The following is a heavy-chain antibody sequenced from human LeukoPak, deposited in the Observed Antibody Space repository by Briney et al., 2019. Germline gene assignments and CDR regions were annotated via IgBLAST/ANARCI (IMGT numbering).Heavy chain of an antibody. V-gene: IGHV3-11*04. CDR1: GFTFSDYY. CDR3: ARERGYDSSGYYSLYYMDV. Sequence: GGSLRLSCAASGFTFSDYYMSWIRQAPGKGLEWVSYISSSGSTIYYADSVKGRFTISRDNAKNSLYLQMNSLRAEDTAVYYCARERGYDSSGYYSLYYMDVWGKGTTVTISS. J-gene: IGHJ6*03. CDR2: ISSSGSTI. D-gene: IGHD3-22*01.